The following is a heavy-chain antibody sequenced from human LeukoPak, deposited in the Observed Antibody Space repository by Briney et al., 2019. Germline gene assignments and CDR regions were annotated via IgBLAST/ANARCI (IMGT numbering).Heavy chain of an antibody. Sequence: GGSLRLSCAVSGFTFNNYWLAWVRQAPGKGPEWVASIKQDGTEEFYVDYVKGRFTISRDNTKNSLFLQINSLRAEDTAVYYCAREAHSTYDYWGQGTLVTVSS. CDR2: IKQDGTEE. J-gene: IGHJ4*02. CDR1: GFTFNNYW. CDR3: AREAHSTYDY. V-gene: IGHV3-7*01. D-gene: IGHD4-11*01.